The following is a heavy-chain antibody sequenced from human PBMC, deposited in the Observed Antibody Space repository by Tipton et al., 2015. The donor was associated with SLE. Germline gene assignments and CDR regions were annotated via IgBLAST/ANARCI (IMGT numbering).Heavy chain of an antibody. CDR3: ERPLTGDVFDY. J-gene: IGHJ4*02. V-gene: IGHV1-2*02. CDR2: INAYSGST. D-gene: IGHD7-27*01. Sequence: QLVQSGAEVKKPVASVKVSCKASGFSFTGHYIHWVRQVPGQGPEWMGWINAYSGSTHYAQKFQDRVTLTRDTTISTAYMELRRLTSDDTAVYYCERPLTGDVFDYWGQGTLVTVSS. CDR1: GFSFTGHY.